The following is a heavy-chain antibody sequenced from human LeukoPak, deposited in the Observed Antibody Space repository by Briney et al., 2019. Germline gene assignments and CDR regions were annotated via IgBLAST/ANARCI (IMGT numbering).Heavy chain of an antibody. V-gene: IGHV3-23*01. Sequence: GGSLRLSCTASGFIFDTHTLTWVRQAPGKGLEWVASISGSGDSTNYGDSVKGRFTISRDNSKNTLYLQMNSLRAEDTAVYYCAIREPIGYWGQGTLVTVSS. CDR3: AIREPIGY. CDR1: GFIFDTHT. D-gene: IGHD1-14*01. CDR2: ISGSGDST. J-gene: IGHJ4*02.